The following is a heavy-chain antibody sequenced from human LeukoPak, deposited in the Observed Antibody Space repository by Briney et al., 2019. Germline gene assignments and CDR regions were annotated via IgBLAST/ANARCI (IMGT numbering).Heavy chain of an antibody. CDR3: TSHAAFDP. CDR2: IKSKNVGGTT. V-gene: IGHV3-15*01. CDR1: GFTFNNAW. J-gene: IGHJ5*02. Sequence: PGGSLRLSCVAPGFTFNNAWMNWVRQAPGKGLEWVGRIKSKNVGGTTDYAAPVKGRFTISRDDSKNTVYLQMNSPKIEDTAVYYCTSHAAFDPWGQGTLVTVSS.